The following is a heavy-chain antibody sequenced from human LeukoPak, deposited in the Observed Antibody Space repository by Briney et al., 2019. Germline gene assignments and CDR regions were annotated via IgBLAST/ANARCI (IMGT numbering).Heavy chain of an antibody. CDR3: ATVGLGETPEELWFDP. CDR2: ISGSGGST. J-gene: IGHJ5*02. Sequence: GGSLRLSCAASGFTFSSYAMSWVRQAPGKGLEWVSAISGSGGSTYYADSVKGRFTISRDNSKNTLYLQMNSLRAEDTAVYYCATVGLGETPEELWFDPWGQGTLVTVSS. V-gene: IGHV3-23*01. CDR1: GFTFSSYA. D-gene: IGHD3-10*01.